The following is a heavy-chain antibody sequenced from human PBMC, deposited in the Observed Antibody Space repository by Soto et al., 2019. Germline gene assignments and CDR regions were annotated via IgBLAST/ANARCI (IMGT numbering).Heavy chain of an antibody. CDR2: IDPSDSYT. D-gene: IGHD3-10*01. CDR3: ANPGTAPLDG. CDR1: GYSFTSYW. Sequence: VESPKISCKGSGYSFTSYWISWVRQMPGKGLEWMGRIDPSDSYTNYSPSFQGHVTISADKSISTAYLQWSSLKASDTAMDYCANPGTAPLDGWGQGTTVTVSS. V-gene: IGHV5-10-1*01. J-gene: IGHJ6*02.